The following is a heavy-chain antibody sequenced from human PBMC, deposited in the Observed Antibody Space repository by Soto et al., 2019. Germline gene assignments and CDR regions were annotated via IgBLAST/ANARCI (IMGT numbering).Heavy chain of an antibody. CDR3: AKFFVETGSNSGWPWSFHY. CDR2: ISGSGGTT. Sequence: EVQLLESGGGLVQPGRSLRLSCAASGFTFSNYAMSWVRQAPGQGLDWVSAISGSGGTTYYADSVKGRFTISRDNSKNALFLQMNILRAEDAAVYYCAKFFVETGSNSGWPWSFHYWGQGTLVTVSS. J-gene: IGHJ4*02. CDR1: GFTFSNYA. D-gene: IGHD6-25*01. V-gene: IGHV3-23*01.